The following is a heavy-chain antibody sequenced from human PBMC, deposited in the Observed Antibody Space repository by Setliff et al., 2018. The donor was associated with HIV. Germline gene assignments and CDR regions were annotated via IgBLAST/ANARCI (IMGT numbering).Heavy chain of an antibody. J-gene: IGHJ6*03. CDR1: GYTFINYH. Sequence: ASVKVSCKASGYTFINYHITWVRQAPGQGLEWVGSISASGNNTNYTQGRVTMTTDISTSTAYMELRRLRSADSAVYYCARVPVSNYYYFMDVLGKGTTVTVSS. V-gene: IGHV1-18*01. CDR2: ISASGNNT. CDR3: ARVPVSNYYYFMDV.